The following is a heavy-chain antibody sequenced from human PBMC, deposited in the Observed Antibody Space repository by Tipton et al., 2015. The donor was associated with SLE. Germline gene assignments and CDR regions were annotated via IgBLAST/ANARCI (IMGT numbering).Heavy chain of an antibody. CDR2: INHTGGT. Sequence: LRLSCAVYGGSFSDYYWSWIRQTPGEGLEWIGEINHTGGTNYNPSLESRVTMSVDTSKNQFSLKLSSVTAADTAMYYCVRDYYGSGFDAFDIWGQGTMVTVSS. CDR3: VRDYYGSGFDAFDI. J-gene: IGHJ3*02. V-gene: IGHV4-34*01. D-gene: IGHD3-10*01. CDR1: GGSFSDYY.